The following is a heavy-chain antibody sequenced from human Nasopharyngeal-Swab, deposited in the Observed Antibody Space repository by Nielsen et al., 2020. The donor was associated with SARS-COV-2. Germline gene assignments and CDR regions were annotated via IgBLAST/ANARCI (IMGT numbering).Heavy chain of an antibody. V-gene: IGHV5-10-1*01. Sequence: GESLKISCKGSGYSFTSYWISWVRQMPGRGLEWMGRIDPSDSYTNYRPSFQGHVTISADKSISTAYLQWSSLKASDTAMYYCARGGLGVVVVAATVDLDIWGQGTMVTVSS. CDR2: IDPSDSYT. CDR3: ARGGLGVVVVAATVDLDI. CDR1: GYSFTSYW. J-gene: IGHJ3*02. D-gene: IGHD2-15*01.